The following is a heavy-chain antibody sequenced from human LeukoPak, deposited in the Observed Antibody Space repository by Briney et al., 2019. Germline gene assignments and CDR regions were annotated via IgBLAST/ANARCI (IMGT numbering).Heavy chain of an antibody. CDR3: ARGSLRGEFDP. CDR1: GASISTYY. D-gene: IGHD3-16*01. CDR2: IYYTGST. Sequence: PSETLSLACTLSGASISTYYWSWVRQPPGKGLEWIGYIYYTGSTDYNPSLKSRVTMSVDTSKNQFSLKLSSVTAADTAVYSCARGSLRGEFDPWGQGTLVTVSS. J-gene: IGHJ5*02. V-gene: IGHV4-59*01.